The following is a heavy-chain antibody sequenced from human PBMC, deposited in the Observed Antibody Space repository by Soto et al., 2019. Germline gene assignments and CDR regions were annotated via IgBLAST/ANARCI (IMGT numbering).Heavy chain of an antibody. Sequence: GGSLRLSCAASGFTFSSYAMSWVRQAPGKGLEWVSAISGSGGSTYYADSVKGRFTISRDNSKNTLYLQMNSLRAEDTAVYYCAKDEIRSPYSSGWYPRYFDLWGRGTLVTVSS. CDR1: GFTFSSYA. D-gene: IGHD6-19*01. CDR2: ISGSGGST. J-gene: IGHJ2*01. V-gene: IGHV3-23*01. CDR3: AKDEIRSPYSSGWYPRYFDL.